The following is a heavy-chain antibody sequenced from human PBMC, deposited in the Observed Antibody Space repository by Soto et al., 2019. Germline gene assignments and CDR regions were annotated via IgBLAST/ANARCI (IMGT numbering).Heavy chain of an antibody. V-gene: IGHV1-3*01. CDR2: INAGNGNT. J-gene: IGHJ4*02. CDR1: GYTFTSYA. CDR3: AREVVRVTMVRGGPLYY. Sequence: QVQLVQSGAEVKKPGASVKVSCKASGYTFTSYAMHWVRQAPGQRLEWMGWINAGNGNTKYSQKFQGRVTITRDTSASTAYMELSSLRSEDTAVYYCAREVVRVTMVRGGPLYYWGQGTLVTVSS. D-gene: IGHD3-10*01.